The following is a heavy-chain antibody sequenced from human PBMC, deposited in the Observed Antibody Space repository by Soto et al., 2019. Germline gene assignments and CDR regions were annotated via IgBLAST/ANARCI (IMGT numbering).Heavy chain of an antibody. Sequence: PSETLSLTCTVSGGSISSSSYYWGWIRQPPGKGLEWVSAISGSGGSTYYADSVKGRFTISRDNSKNTLYLQMNSLRAEDTAVYYCAKAYSSSWEYYYYGMDVWGQGTTVTVS. D-gene: IGHD6-6*01. CDR1: GGSISSSSYY. CDR2: ISGSGGST. J-gene: IGHJ6*02. CDR3: AKAYSSSWEYYYYGMDV. V-gene: IGHV3-23*01.